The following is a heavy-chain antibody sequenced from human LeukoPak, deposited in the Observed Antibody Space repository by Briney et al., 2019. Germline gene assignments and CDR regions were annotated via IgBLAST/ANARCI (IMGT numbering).Heavy chain of an antibody. Sequence: PSETLSLTCTISGGSISSSSYYWGWIRQPPGKGLEWIGSIYYSGSTYYNPSLKSRVTMSVDTSKNQFSLKLSSVTAADTAVYYCARGERRDGWTPSYWGQGTLVTVSS. J-gene: IGHJ4*02. V-gene: IGHV4-39*07. CDR2: IYYSGST. CDR1: GGSISSSSYY. CDR3: ARGERRDGWTPSY. D-gene: IGHD1-1*01.